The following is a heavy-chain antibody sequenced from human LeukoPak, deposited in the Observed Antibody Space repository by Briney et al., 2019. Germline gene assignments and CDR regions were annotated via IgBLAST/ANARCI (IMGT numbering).Heavy chain of an antibody. CDR2: ISGSGGST. CDR3: AKDRYYDSSGPDFDY. Sequence: GGSLRLSCAASGFTFSSYAMSWVRQAPGKGLEWVSAISGSGGSTYYADSVKGRFTISRDNSKNTLYLQMNSLRAEDMAVYYCAKDRYYDSSGPDFDYWGQGTLVTVSS. CDR1: GFTFSSYA. D-gene: IGHD3-22*01. J-gene: IGHJ4*02. V-gene: IGHV3-23*01.